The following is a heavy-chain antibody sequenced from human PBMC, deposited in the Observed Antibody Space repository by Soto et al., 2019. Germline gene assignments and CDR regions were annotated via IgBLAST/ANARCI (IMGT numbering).Heavy chain of an antibody. CDR1: GGSLRRYY. CDR3: ARYCSGGGCSSKSLDY. V-gene: IGHV4-59*01. CDR2: IHSCGST. J-gene: IGHJ4*02. D-gene: IGHD2-15*01. Sequence: ETLPYPYNVSGGSLRRYYWNWVRQPPWKGLEWIGYIHSCGSTTCDPSLKSRVTISVGTSKNQFSLKLSSVTAADTAIYYCARYCSGGGCSSKSLDYWTQVALVSVS.